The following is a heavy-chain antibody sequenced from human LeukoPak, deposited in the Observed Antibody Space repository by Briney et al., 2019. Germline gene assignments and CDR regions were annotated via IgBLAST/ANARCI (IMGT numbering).Heavy chain of an antibody. J-gene: IGHJ6*03. CDR1: GFTFSSYG. CDR2: ITRAGTT. CDR3: AKNFWSDKYYYYYMDV. Sequence: GGSLRLSCAASGFTFSSYGMSWVRQAPGKGLEWVSAITRAGTTYYADSVKGRFTISRDNSKNTLSLQMNSLRAEDTAVYYCAKNFWSDKYYYYYMDVWGKGTTVTVSS. V-gene: IGHV3-23*01. D-gene: IGHD3-3*01.